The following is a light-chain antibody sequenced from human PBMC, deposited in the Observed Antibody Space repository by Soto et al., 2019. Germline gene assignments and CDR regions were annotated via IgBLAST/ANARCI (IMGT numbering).Light chain of an antibody. Sequence: LTQPPSVSGSPGQSVAISCTGTSSDVGSYNRVSWYQQPPGAAPKLMIYEVSNRPSGVPDRFSGSKSGNTASLTISGLQAEDEADYYCNSYTGSSTYVFGTGTKVTV. V-gene: IGLV2-18*02. J-gene: IGLJ1*01. CDR3: NSYTGSSTYV. CDR2: EVS. CDR1: SSDVGSYNR.